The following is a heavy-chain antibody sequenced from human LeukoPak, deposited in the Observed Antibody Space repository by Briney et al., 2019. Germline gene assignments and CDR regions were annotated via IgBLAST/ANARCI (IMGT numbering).Heavy chain of an antibody. J-gene: IGHJ4*02. Sequence: PGGSLRLSCAASGFTFSSYSMNWVRQAPGKGLEWVSCISSSSSYIYYADSVKGRFTISRDDAKNSLYLQMNSLRAEDTAVYYCASARFGELLYPHYWGQGTLVTVSS. CDR3: ASARFGELLYPHY. V-gene: IGHV3-21*01. CDR1: GFTFSSYS. CDR2: ISSSSSYI. D-gene: IGHD3-10*01.